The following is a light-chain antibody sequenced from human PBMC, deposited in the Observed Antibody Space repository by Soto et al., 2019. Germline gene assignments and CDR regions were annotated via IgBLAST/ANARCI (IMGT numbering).Light chain of an antibody. J-gene: IGKJ1*01. CDR2: GAS. CDR3: QQYNNWPPWT. V-gene: IGKV3-15*01. Sequence: EIVMTQSPATLSVSPGERATLSCRASQSVSSNLAWYQQKPGQAPRLLIYGASTRAAGIPARFSGSGSGKEFTLTIGRLQTEDFAVYYWQQYNNWPPWTFGQGTKVQIK. CDR1: QSVSSN.